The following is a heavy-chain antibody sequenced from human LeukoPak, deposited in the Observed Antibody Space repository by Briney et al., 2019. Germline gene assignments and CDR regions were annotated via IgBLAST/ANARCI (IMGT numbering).Heavy chain of an antibody. Sequence: SVKVSCKASGYTFTSYGISWVRQAPGQGLEWMGKIIPIYGRANYGQKFQGRVTITADELTTTSYMELSSLTAEDMAVYYCAAGGAYEFRDDYWGQGTLVTVSS. V-gene: IGHV1-69*13. CDR2: IIPIYGRA. CDR3: AAGGAYEFRDDY. CDR1: GYTFTSYG. D-gene: IGHD3-3*01. J-gene: IGHJ4*02.